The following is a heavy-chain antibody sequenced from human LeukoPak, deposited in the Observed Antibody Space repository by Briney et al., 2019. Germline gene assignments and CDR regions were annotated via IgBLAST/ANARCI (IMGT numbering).Heavy chain of an antibody. V-gene: IGHV4-4*02. D-gene: IGHD1-26*01. CDR3: TRESGAFSPFGF. J-gene: IGHJ4*02. CDR1: GGSIPTTNW. Sequence: PSETLSLTCAVSGGSIPTTNWWSWVRQPPGKGLEWIGEVHLSGASNYNPSLKSRVNMSIDKSKNQLSLELTSVTAADTAICYCTRESGAFSPFGFWGQGTLVTVSS. CDR2: VHLSGAS.